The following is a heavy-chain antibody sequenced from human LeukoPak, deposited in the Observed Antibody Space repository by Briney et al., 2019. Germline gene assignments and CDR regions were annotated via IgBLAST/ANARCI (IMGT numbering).Heavy chain of an antibody. D-gene: IGHD3-10*01. Sequence: GESLKISCQASGYTFTTYWIGWVRQMPGKCLECMGIIYPDDSDTTYSPSFQGQVTISADKSFSTAYLQWSSLKASDTAIYYCARLGGDTYYFGSASYPNWYFDLWGRGTLVTVSS. CDR1: GYTFTTYW. CDR3: ARLGGDTYYFGSASYPNWYFDL. J-gene: IGHJ2*01. V-gene: IGHV5-51*01. CDR2: IYPDDSDT.